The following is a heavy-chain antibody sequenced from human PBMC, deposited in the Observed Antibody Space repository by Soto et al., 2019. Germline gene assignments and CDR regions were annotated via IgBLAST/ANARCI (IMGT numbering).Heavy chain of an antibody. CDR2: IYSGGST. V-gene: IGHV3-53*01. J-gene: IGHJ4*02. CDR1: GFTVSSNY. Sequence: SGGSLRLSCAASGFTVSSNYMSWVRQAPGKGLEWVSVIYSGGSTYYADSVKGRFTIPRDNSKNTLYLQMNSLRAEDTAVYYCARSAVAGGFGYWGQGTLVTVSS. CDR3: ARSAVAGGFGY. D-gene: IGHD6-19*01.